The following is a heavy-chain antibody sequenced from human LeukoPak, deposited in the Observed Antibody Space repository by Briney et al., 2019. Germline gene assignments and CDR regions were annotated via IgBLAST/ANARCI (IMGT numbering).Heavy chain of an antibody. CDR3: ARDVGGVRRFDP. Sequence: GASVKVSCKASGYTFADYYLHWVRQAPGQGLEWMGWIDSKSGATHYEQKFQGTVTMTRDTSITTVYLELSSLKFDDTALYYCARDVGGVRRFDPWGQGTLVTVSS. CDR2: IDSKSGAT. V-gene: IGHV1-2*02. CDR1: GYTFADYY. D-gene: IGHD1-26*01. J-gene: IGHJ5*02.